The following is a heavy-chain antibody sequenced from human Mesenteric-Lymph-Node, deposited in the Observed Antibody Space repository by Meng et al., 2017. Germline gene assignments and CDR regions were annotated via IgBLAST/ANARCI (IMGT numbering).Heavy chain of an antibody. V-gene: IGHV3-49*04. CDR3: RRGGWYGDY. CDR2: IRSKAYGGTT. CDR1: GFTFGDYA. J-gene: IGHJ4*02. D-gene: IGHD6-19*01. Sequence: GGSLRLSCTGSGFTFGDYATSWVRQAPGKGLEWLGFIRSKAYGGTTDYAASVKDRFTISRDDSKSIAYLQMNSLKTEDTAVYYCRRGGWYGDYWGQGTLVTVSS.